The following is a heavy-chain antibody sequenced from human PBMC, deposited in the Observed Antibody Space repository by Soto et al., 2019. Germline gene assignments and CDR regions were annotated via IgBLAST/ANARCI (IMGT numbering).Heavy chain of an antibody. CDR3: ARATRVGRYCSSTSCPMPYYMDV. CDR1: GGSISSYY. D-gene: IGHD2-2*01. V-gene: IGHV4-59*01. J-gene: IGHJ6*03. Sequence: SETLSLTCTVSGGSISSYYWSWIRQPPGKGLEWIGYIYYSGSTNYNPSLKSRVTISVDTSKNQFSLKLSSVTAADTAVYYCARATRVGRYCSSTSCPMPYYMDVWGKGTTVTVSS. CDR2: IYYSGST.